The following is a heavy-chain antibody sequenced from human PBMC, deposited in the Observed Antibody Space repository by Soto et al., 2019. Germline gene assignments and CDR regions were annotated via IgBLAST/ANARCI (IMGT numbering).Heavy chain of an antibody. D-gene: IGHD3-22*01. CDR2: IYYSGST. V-gene: IGHV4-31*03. J-gene: IGHJ4*02. Sequence: QVQLQESGPGLVKPSQTLSLTCTVSGGSISSGGYYWSWIRHHPGKGLEWIGYIYYSGSTYYHPSLKGRVTISVDTSKNQFSLNLSSVAAAHTAVYYCARDHRYYYDRSGYFFDYWGQGTLVTVSS. CDR1: GGSISSGGYY. CDR3: ARDHRYYYDRSGYFFDY.